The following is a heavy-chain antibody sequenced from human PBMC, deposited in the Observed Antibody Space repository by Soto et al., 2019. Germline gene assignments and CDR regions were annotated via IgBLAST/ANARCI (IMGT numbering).Heavy chain of an antibody. V-gene: IGHV1-18*01. CDR2: HP. CDR1: GYTCANYG. CDR3: SSGGTHRYGGSLNYYFDY. D-gene: IGHD5-18*01. Sequence: QVQLEQSGAEVKEPGASVKISCKTSGYTCANYGVTWVRQAPGQGLEWVGWHPDYAQKFQGTVTITRDTSTSTAYLELRRLKSDATAVYYCSSGGTHRYGGSLNYYFDYWGQGTLVTVSS. J-gene: IGHJ4*02.